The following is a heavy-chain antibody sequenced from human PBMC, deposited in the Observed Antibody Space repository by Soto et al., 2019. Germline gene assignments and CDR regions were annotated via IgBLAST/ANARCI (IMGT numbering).Heavy chain of an antibody. CDR1: DFIFTDAW. J-gene: IGHJ4*02. Sequence: EVQLVESGGGLVQPGGSLRLSCATSDFIFTDAWMNWVRQAPVKGLEWVGRIKTKAQGETKDYAAPVKGRFTISRDDSRNTLHLQMTSLSTEDTALYYCTTGSYEGDWGQGVLVTVSS. CDR3: TTGSYEGD. V-gene: IGHV3-15*07. D-gene: IGHD3-3*01. CDR2: IKTKAQGETK.